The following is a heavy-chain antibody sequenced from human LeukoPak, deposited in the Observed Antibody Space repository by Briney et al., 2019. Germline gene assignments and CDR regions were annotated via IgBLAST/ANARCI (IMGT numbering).Heavy chain of an antibody. J-gene: IGHJ4*02. Sequence: ASVKVSCKASGYTFTSYAMHWVRQAPGQRLEWMGWINAGNGNTKYSQKFQGRVTMTRNTSISTAYMELSSLRSEDTAVYYCAIFEYYYDSSGYYYQQDFDYWGQGTLVTVSS. CDR1: GYTFTSYA. CDR3: AIFEYYYDSSGYYYQQDFDY. D-gene: IGHD3-22*01. V-gene: IGHV1-3*01. CDR2: INAGNGNT.